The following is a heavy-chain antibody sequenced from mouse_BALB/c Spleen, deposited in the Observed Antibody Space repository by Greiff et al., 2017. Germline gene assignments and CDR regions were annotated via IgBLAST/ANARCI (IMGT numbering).Heavy chain of an antibody. CDR1: GFTFSSFG. V-gene: IGHV5-17*02. CDR2: ISSGSSTI. CDR3: ARKGSIYDGYFYYAMDY. D-gene: IGHD2-3*01. J-gene: IGHJ4*01. Sequence: DVQLVESGGGLVQPGGSRKLSCAASGFTFSSFGMHWVRQAPEKGLEWVAYISSGSSTIYYADTVKGRFTISRDNPKNTLFLQMTSLRSEDTAMYYCARKGSIYDGYFYYAMDYGGQGTSVTVSS.